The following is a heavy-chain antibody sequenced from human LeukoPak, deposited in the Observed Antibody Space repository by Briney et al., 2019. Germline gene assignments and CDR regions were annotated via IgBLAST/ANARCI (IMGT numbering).Heavy chain of an antibody. Sequence: ASVKVSCKASGYTFTSYGISWVRQAPGQGLEWMGWISGYNGNTNYAQKLQGRVTMTTDTSTSTAYMELSSLRSDDTAVYYCARDGYSAYDRTYFVHRVQGAPVTVS. J-gene: IGHJ1*01. CDR1: GYTFTSYG. CDR2: ISGYNGNT. D-gene: IGHD5-12*01. V-gene: IGHV1-18*01. CDR3: ARDGYSAYDRTYFVH.